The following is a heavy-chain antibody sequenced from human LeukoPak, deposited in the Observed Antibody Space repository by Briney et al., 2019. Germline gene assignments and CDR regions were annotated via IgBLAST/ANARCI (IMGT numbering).Heavy chain of an antibody. Sequence: GGSLRLSGVASGFAINTNHMNWVRQAPGKELEWVSITYYGGTTYYADSVKGRFTISRDNSKNTLYLQMNSLRVDDTAVYYCANEYCGGDDCLTTVEYWGQGTLVTVSS. CDR3: ANEYCGGDDCLTTVEY. D-gene: IGHD2-21*01. CDR2: TYYGGTT. V-gene: IGHV3-53*01. CDR1: GFAINTNH. J-gene: IGHJ4*02.